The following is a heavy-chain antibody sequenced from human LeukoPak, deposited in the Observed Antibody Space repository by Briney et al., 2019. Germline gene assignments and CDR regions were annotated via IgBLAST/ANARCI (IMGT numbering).Heavy chain of an antibody. D-gene: IGHD6-13*01. CDR3: ARDRSSNWDWGGYFDY. J-gene: IGHJ4*02. Sequence: SETLSLTCTVSGGSISSGGYYWSWIRQPAGKRLEWIGRIYTSGSTNYNPSLKSRVAISVDTSKNQFSLKLSSVTAADTAVYYCARDRSSNWDWGGYFDYWGQGTLVTVSS. CDR1: GGSISSGGYY. CDR2: IYTSGST. V-gene: IGHV4-61*02.